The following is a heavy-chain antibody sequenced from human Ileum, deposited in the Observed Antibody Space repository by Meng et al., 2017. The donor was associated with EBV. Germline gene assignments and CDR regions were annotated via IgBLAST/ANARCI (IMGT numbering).Heavy chain of an antibody. CDR2: IYHSGIT. J-gene: IGHJ4*02. V-gene: IGHV4-4*02. Sequence: QVLLQASGPGRYTPSGTLSLTCAVSGGSISSSNWWSWVRQPPGKGLEWIGKIYHSGITIYNPSLKSRVTMSVDNSKNQFSLKLNSMTAADTAVYYCARDPTGGEDHQRVWGQGTLVTVSS. D-gene: IGHD1-14*01. CDR3: ARDPTGGEDHQRV. CDR1: GGSISSSNW.